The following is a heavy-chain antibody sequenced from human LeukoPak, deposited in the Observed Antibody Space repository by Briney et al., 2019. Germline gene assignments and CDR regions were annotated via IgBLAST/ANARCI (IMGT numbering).Heavy chain of an antibody. Sequence: GSLRLSCAASGFTFSSYSMNWVRQPPGKGLEWIGEINHSGSTNYNPSLKSRVTISVDTSKNQFSLKLSSVTAADTAVYYCARGRGSSGYYKRSWFDPWGQGTLVTVSS. J-gene: IGHJ5*02. CDR3: ARGRGSSGYYKRSWFDP. CDR1: GFTFSSYS. CDR2: INHSGST. V-gene: IGHV4-34*01. D-gene: IGHD3-22*01.